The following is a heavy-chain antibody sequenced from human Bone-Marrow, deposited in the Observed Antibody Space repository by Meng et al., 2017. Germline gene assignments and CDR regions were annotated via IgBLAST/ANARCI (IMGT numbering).Heavy chain of an antibody. Sequence: QVQRQQGGAGLLKPSETLSLTCAVYGGSFSGYYWSWIRQPPGKGLEWIGEINHSGSTNYNPSLKSRVTISVDTSKNQFSLKLSSVTAADTAVYYCARGLRAARPLLFGYWGQGTLVTVSS. D-gene: IGHD6-6*01. CDR2: INHSGST. CDR1: GGSFSGYY. CDR3: ARGLRAARPLLFGY. V-gene: IGHV4-34*01. J-gene: IGHJ4*02.